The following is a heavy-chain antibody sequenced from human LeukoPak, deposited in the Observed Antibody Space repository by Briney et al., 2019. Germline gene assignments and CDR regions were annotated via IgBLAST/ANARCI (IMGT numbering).Heavy chain of an antibody. D-gene: IGHD6-13*01. V-gene: IGHV4-34*01. Sequence: SETLSLTCAVYGGSFSGYYWSWIRQPPGKGLEWIGEINHSGSTNYNPSLKGRVTISVDTSKNQFSLKLSPVTAADTAVYYCARLGIPGIAAAGFDYWGQGTLVTVSS. CDR2: INHSGST. CDR3: ARLGIPGIAAAGFDY. J-gene: IGHJ4*02. CDR1: GGSFSGYY.